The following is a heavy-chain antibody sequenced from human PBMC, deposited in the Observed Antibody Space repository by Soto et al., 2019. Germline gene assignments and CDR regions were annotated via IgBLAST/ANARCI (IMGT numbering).Heavy chain of an antibody. D-gene: IGHD5-18*01. CDR2: ISGSGGST. Sequence: GGSLRLSCAASGFTFSSYAMSWVRQAPGKGLEWVSAISGSGGSTYYADSVKGRFTISRDNSKNTLYLQMNSLRAEDTAVYYCAKDPIWGSYGYIDYWGQGTLGTGSS. V-gene: IGHV3-23*01. CDR1: GFTFSSYA. J-gene: IGHJ4*02. CDR3: AKDPIWGSYGYIDY.